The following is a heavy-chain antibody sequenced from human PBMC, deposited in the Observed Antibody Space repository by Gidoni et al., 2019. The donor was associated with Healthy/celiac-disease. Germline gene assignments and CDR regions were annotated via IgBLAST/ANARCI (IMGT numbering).Heavy chain of an antibody. Sequence: QITLKESGPTLVKPTQTLTLTCTFSGFSLSTSGVGVGWIRQPPGKALEWLALIYWDDDKRYSPSLKSRLTITKDTSKNQVVLTMTNMDPVDTATYYCALNYCSSTSCYGCFDPWGQGTLVTVSS. CDR3: ALNYCSSTSCYGCFDP. CDR2: IYWDDDK. CDR1: GFSLSTSGVG. D-gene: IGHD2-2*01. V-gene: IGHV2-5*02. J-gene: IGHJ5*02.